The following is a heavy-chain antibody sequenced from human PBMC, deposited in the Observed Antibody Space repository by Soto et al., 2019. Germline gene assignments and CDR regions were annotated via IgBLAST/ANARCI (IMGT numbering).Heavy chain of an antibody. V-gene: IGHV2-5*02. Sequence: QITLKESGPTQVKPTQTLTLTCTVSGFSLTTIGVGVGWIRQPPGKALEWLALIYWDDNKRYSPSLKRRLTITKDTSKNQVVLTMINMDPVDTATYYCAHTTGSGGWAIIDYWGQGTLVTVSS. D-gene: IGHD6-25*01. CDR2: IYWDDNK. J-gene: IGHJ4*02. CDR1: GFSLTTIGVG. CDR3: AHTTGSGGWAIIDY.